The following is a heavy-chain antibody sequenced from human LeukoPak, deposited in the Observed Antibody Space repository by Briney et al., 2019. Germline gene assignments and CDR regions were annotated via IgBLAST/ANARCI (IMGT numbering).Heavy chain of an antibody. CDR1: GGSISSYY. Sequence: SETLSLTCTVSGGSISSYYWGWIRQPPGKGLEWIGSIYYSGSTYYNPSLKSRVTISVDTSKSQFSLKLSSVTAADTAVYYCARIEMATISGYFDYWGQGTLVTVSS. CDR3: ARIEMATISGYFDY. J-gene: IGHJ4*02. V-gene: IGHV4-39*01. CDR2: IYYSGST. D-gene: IGHD5-24*01.